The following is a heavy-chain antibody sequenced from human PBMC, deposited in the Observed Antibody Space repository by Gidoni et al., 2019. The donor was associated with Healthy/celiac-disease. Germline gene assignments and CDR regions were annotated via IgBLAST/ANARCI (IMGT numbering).Heavy chain of an antibody. CDR2: INAGNGNT. CDR3: ARATKGYYYDSSGYYFDY. V-gene: IGHV1-3*01. Sequence: QVQLVQSGAEVKKPGASVKVSCKASGYTFTSYAMHWVRQAPGQRLEWMGWINAGNGNTKYSQKVQGRVTITRDTSASTAYMELSSLRSEDTAVYYCARATKGYYYDSSGYYFDYWGQGTLVTVSS. D-gene: IGHD3-22*01. J-gene: IGHJ4*02. CDR1: GYTFTSYA.